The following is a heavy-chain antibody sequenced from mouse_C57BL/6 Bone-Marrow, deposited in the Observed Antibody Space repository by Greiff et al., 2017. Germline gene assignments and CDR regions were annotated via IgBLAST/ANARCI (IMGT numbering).Heavy chain of an antibody. D-gene: IGHD2-5*01. CDR1: GFSLTSYG. V-gene: IGHV2-2*01. Sequence: QVQLQQSGPGLVQPSQSLSITCTVSGFSLTSYGVHWVRQSPGKGLEWLGVIWSGGSTDYYAAFISRLSISKDKSKSQVFLKMSSLQADDTAVYYCARNSNPWFAYWGQGTLVTVSA. J-gene: IGHJ3*01. CDR2: IWSGGST. CDR3: ARNSNPWFAY.